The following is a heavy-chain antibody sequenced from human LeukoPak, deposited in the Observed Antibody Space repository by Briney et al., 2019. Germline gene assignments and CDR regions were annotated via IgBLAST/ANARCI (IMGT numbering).Heavy chain of an antibody. CDR3: ASLLSSSSND. CDR1: GFTFSSYA. D-gene: IGHD6-6*01. Sequence: GSLRLSCAASGFTFSSYAMHWVRQAPGKGLEWVAVISYDGSNKYYADSVKGRFTISRDNSKNTLYLQMNSLRAEDTAVYYCASLLSSSSNDWGQGTQVTVSS. J-gene: IGHJ4*02. V-gene: IGHV3-30-3*01. CDR2: ISYDGSNK.